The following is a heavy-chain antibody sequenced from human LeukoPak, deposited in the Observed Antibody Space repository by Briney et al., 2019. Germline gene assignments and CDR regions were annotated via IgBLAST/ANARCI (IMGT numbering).Heavy chain of an antibody. D-gene: IGHD4-23*01. CDR1: GGSISSYY. Sequence: SETLSLTCTVSGGSISSYYWSWIRQPPGKGLEWIGYIYYSGSNNYNPSLKSRVTISVDTSKNQFSLKLSSVTAADTAVYYCARDLYGGADYWGQGTLVTVSS. V-gene: IGHV4-59*01. CDR3: ARDLYGGADY. J-gene: IGHJ4*02. CDR2: IYYSGSN.